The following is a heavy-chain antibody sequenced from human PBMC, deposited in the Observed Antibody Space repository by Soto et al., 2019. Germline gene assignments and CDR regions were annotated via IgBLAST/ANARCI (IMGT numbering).Heavy chain of an antibody. CDR3: LITMSAFGI. D-gene: IGHD1-20*01. CDR2: IKQDGSER. CDR1: GFTLSVYW. V-gene: IGHV3-7*01. Sequence: EVQLVESGGGLVQPGGSLRLSCAASGFTLSVYWMNGDRQAPGKGLERVANIKQDGSERNYVDSVKGRFTISRDNAKNSLYLQMTSLGAYDTAVYDCLITMSAFGICCQGTLVTGSS. J-gene: IGHJ3*02.